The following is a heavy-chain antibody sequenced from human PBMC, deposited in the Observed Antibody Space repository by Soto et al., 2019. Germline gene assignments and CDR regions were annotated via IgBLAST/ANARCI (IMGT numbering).Heavy chain of an antibody. CDR3: AKGGVVVVAATVLDP. CDR2: ISGSGGST. V-gene: IGHV3-23*01. D-gene: IGHD2-15*01. Sequence: EVQLLESGGGLVQPGGSLRLSCAASGFTFSSYAMSWVRQAPGKGLEWVSAISGSGGSTYYADSVKGRFTISRDNSKNTLYLQLNSLRAEDTAVYYCAKGGVVVVAATVLDPWGQGTLVTVSS. CDR1: GFTFSSYA. J-gene: IGHJ5*02.